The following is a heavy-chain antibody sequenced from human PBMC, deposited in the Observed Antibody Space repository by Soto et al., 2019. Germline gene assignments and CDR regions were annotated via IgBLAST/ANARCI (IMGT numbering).Heavy chain of an antibody. Sequence: QLQLQESGPGLVKPSETLSLTCTVSGGSISSSSYYWGWIRQPPGKGLEWIGSIYYSGSTYYNPSLKSRVTISVDTSKNQFSLKLSSVTAADTAVYYCARLQAPRLWFGDSAWGQGTLVTVSS. CDR3: ARLQAPRLWFGDSA. V-gene: IGHV4-39*01. J-gene: IGHJ4*02. CDR1: GGSISSSSYY. D-gene: IGHD3-10*01. CDR2: IYYSGST.